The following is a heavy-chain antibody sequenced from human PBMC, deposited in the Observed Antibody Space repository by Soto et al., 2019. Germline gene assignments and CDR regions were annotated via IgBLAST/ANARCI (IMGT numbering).Heavy chain of an antibody. CDR2: IYYSGST. D-gene: IGHD3-22*01. Sequence: SETLSLTCTVSGGSISPYYWSWIRQPPGKGLEWIGYIYYSGSTTYNPSLKSRVNISVDTSQNQFSLNLSSVTAADPAVYYCGRRGGYYKPFAPWGQGPRVTVPS. CDR3: GRRGGYYKPFAP. J-gene: IGHJ5*02. V-gene: IGHV4-59*08. CDR1: GGSISPYY.